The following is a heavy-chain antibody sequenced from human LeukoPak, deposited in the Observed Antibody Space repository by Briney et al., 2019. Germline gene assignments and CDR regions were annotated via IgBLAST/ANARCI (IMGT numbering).Heavy chain of an antibody. J-gene: IGHJ4*02. D-gene: IGHD3-3*01. V-gene: IGHV4-39*01. CDR1: GGSFSSSSYY. Sequence: SETLSLTCTVSGGSFSSSSYYWGWIRQPPGKGLEWIGSLYYTGITYHNPSLKSRVTISVDTSKNQFSLKLSSVTAADTAVYYCARGVGIWSGYYISHALDYWGQGTLVTVSS. CDR3: ARGVGIWSGYYISHALDY. CDR2: LYYTGIT.